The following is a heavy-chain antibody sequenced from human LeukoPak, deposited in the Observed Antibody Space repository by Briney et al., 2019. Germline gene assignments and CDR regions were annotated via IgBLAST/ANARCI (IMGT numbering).Heavy chain of an antibody. V-gene: IGHV3-66*01. D-gene: IGHD1-26*01. CDR1: GFTVRSNY. CDR3: AREGTWSYYYDY. CDR2: IYSGDST. Sequence: GGSLRLSCAASGFTVRSNYMNWVRQAPGKGLEWVSVIYSGDSTYYADSVKGRFTISRDNSKNTLYLQMNSLRAEDTAVYYCAREGTWSYYYDYWGQGTLVTVSS. J-gene: IGHJ4*02.